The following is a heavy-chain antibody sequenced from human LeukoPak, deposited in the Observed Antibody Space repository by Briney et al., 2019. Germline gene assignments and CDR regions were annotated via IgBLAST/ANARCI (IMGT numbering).Heavy chain of an antibody. CDR2: ISYDGSNK. CDR3: VKDRQDYDFWSGYNLDAFDV. J-gene: IGHJ3*01. CDR1: GFTFSSYA. Sequence: PGRSLRLSCAASGFTFSSYAMHWVRQDPGTGLEWVAVISYDGSNKYYADYVKGRFTISRDNSKNTLYLQMNSLRAEDTALFYCVKDRQDYDFWSGYNLDAFDVWGQGTLVTVSS. V-gene: IGHV3-30-3*01. D-gene: IGHD3-3*01.